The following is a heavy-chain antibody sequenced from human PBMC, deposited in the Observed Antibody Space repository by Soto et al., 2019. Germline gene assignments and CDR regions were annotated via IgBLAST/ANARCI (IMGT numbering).Heavy chain of an antibody. CDR3: ARDPPDGDVGGGWFDP. V-gene: IGHV4-31*03. CDR2: IYYSGST. Sequence: PSETLSLTCTVSGGSISSGGYYWSWIRQHPGKGLEWIGYIYYSGSTYYNPSLKSRVTISVDTSKNQFSLKLSSVTAADTAVYYCARDPPDGDVGGGWFDPWGQGTLVTVSS. CDR1: GGSISSGGYY. D-gene: IGHD4-17*01. J-gene: IGHJ5*02.